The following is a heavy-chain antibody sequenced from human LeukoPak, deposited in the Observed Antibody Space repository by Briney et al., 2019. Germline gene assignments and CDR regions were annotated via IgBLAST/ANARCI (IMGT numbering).Heavy chain of an antibody. V-gene: IGHV4-39*07. J-gene: IGHJ5*02. Sequence: SETLSLTCTVSGGSISSSSYYWGWIRQPPGKGLEWIGSIYYSGSTYYNPSLKSRVTISVDRSKNQFSLKLSSVTAADTAVYYCARGGLNYYDSSGYPGWFDPWGQGTLVTVSS. CDR2: IYYSGST. CDR3: ARGGLNYYDSSGYPGWFDP. CDR1: GGSISSSSYY. D-gene: IGHD3-22*01.